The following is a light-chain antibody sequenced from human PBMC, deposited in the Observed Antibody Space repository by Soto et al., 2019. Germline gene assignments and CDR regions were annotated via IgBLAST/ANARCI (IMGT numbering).Light chain of an antibody. V-gene: IGKV3-15*01. J-gene: IGKJ2*01. CDR3: QQYNKWPYT. Sequence: EIVMTQSPVALSVPPGESAALSCRASQSVGRNFAWYQQRPGQAPRVLIYGTSTRATGVPARFSGSGSGTDFTLPISSLQSEDFAVYYCQQYNKWPYTFGQGTRLEIK. CDR2: GTS. CDR1: QSVGRN.